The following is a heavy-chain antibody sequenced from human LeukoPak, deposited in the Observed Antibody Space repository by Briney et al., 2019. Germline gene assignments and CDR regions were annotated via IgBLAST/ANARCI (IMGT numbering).Heavy chain of an antibody. J-gene: IGHJ6*04. V-gene: IGHV3-30*04. CDR1: GFTFSSYA. Sequence: PGRYLRLSCAASGFTFSSYAMHWVRQAPGKGLEWVAVISYDGSNKYYADSVKGRFTISRDKSKNTLYLQMNSLRAEDTAVYYCARDGYCSSTSCGGVYYYYGMDVWGKGTTVTVSS. D-gene: IGHD2-2*01. CDR2: ISYDGSNK. CDR3: ARDGYCSSTSCGGVYYYYGMDV.